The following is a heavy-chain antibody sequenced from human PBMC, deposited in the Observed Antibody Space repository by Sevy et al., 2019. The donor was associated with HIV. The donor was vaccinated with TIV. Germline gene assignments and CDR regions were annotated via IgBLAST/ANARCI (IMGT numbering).Heavy chain of an antibody. V-gene: IGHV3-48*03. J-gene: IGHJ4*02. CDR2: ISSSFTNI. CDR1: GFTFNIYE. D-gene: IGHD3-10*02. CDR3: TNYVHY. Sequence: GGSLRLSCVASGFTFNIYEMNWVRQAPGQGLEWVSYISSSFTNIYYADSVKGGFTISRDNAKNSLYLRMNSLRAEDTAVYYCTNYVHYWGQGTLVTVSS.